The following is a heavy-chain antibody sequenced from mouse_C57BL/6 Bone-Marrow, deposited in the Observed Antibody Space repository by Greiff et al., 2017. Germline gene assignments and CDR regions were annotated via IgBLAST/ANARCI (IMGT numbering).Heavy chain of an antibody. V-gene: IGHV5-2*01. J-gene: IGHJ1*03. Sequence: EVHLVESGGGLVQPGESLKLSCESNEYEFPSHDMSWVRQTPEKRLELVAAINSDGGSTYYPDTMERRLIISGDNTKKTLYLQMSSLRSEDTALYYCARHRYYGSSYGWYFDVWCTGTAVTVSA. CDR2: INSDGGST. CDR3: ARHRYYGSSYGWYFDV. CDR1: EYEFPSHD. D-gene: IGHD1-1*01.